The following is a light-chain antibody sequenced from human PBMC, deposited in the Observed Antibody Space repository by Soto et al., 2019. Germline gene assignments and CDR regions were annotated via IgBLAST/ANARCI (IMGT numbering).Light chain of an antibody. CDR3: QQYGSSPIT. CDR2: GAS. CDR1: QSVSSSY. J-gene: IGKJ5*01. Sequence: EIVMTQSPATLSVSPGERATLSCRASQSVSSSYLAWYQQKPGQAPRLLIYGASIRATGIPDRFSGSGSGTDFTLTINRLEPEDFAVYYCQQYGSSPITFGQGTRLEIK. V-gene: IGKV3-20*01.